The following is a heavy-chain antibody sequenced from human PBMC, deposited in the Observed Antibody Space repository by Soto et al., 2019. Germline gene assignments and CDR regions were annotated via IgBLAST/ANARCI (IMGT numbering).Heavy chain of an antibody. CDR3: AGDDYYDSSGYYYYYGMDV. V-gene: IGHV1-69*13. CDR1: GGTFSSYA. Sequence: SVKVSCKASGGTFSSYAISWVRQAPGQGLEWMGGIIPIFGTANYAQKFQGRVTITADESTSTAYMELSSLRSEDTAVYYCAGDDYYDSSGYYYYYGMDVWGQGTTVTVSS. J-gene: IGHJ6*02. CDR2: IIPIFGTA. D-gene: IGHD3-22*01.